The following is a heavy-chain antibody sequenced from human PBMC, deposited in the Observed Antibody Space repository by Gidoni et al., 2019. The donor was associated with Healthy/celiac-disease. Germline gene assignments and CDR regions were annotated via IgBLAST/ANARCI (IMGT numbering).Heavy chain of an antibody. CDR3: TTDMVVVVVAATLFDY. CDR2: IKSKTDGGTT. D-gene: IGHD2-15*01. J-gene: IGHJ4*02. Sequence: ESGGGLVKPGGSLRLSCAASGFTFSNAGMNWVRQAPGKGLEWVGRIKSKTDGGTTDYAAPVKGRFTISRDDSKNTLYLQMNSLKTEDTAVYYCTTDMVVVVVAATLFDYWGQGTLVTVSS. CDR1: GFTFSNAG. V-gene: IGHV3-15*07.